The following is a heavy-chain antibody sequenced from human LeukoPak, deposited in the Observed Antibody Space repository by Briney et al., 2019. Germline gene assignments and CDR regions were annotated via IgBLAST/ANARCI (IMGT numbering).Heavy chain of an antibody. CDR2: IYFSGSV. J-gene: IGHJ4*02. D-gene: IGHD2-21*01. CDR1: GDITHY. CDR3: AKHNGGGIVSYVAPGPPDYFDH. Sequence: SETLSLTCTVSGDITHYWGWIRQPPGKGLECIGSIYFSGSVYYNPSLRSRVTISLDTSKKQLSLNLNSVTAADTAIYYCAKHNGGGIVSYVAPGPPDYFDHWGQGALVTVSS. V-gene: IGHV4-39*01.